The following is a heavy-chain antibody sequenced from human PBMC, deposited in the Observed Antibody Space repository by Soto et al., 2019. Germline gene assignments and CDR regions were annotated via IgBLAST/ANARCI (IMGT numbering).Heavy chain of an antibody. CDR1: GYTFTSYA. Sequence: QVQLVQSGAEVKKPGASVKVSCKASGYTFTSYAMHWVRQAPGQRLEWMGWITAGNGKTKYSQKFQGRVTITRDTSASTAYMELSSLRSEDTAVYYCARDLGGWPDYWGQGTLVTVSS. D-gene: IGHD2-15*01. J-gene: IGHJ4*02. V-gene: IGHV1-3*01. CDR3: ARDLGGWPDY. CDR2: ITAGNGKT.